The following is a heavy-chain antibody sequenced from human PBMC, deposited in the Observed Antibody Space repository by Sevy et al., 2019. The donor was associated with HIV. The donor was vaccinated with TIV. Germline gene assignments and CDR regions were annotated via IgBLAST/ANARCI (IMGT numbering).Heavy chain of an antibody. V-gene: IGHV3-72*01. D-gene: IGHD6-13*01. Sequence: GGSLRLSCAASGFTFSDHYMEWVRRAPGKGLEWVGRFSNKADSYTTEYAASVKGRFTISRDDSKNSLYLLMNSLKTEDTAVYYCATHAGIAAAGRVFDYWGQGTLVTVSS. CDR3: ATHAGIAAAGRVFDY. J-gene: IGHJ4*02. CDR1: GFTFSDHY. CDR2: FSNKADSYTT.